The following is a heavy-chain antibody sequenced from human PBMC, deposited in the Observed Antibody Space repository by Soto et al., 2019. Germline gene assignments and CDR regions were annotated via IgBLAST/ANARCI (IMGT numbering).Heavy chain of an antibody. CDR3: ARSNMDYYDSSGYPGY. CDR1: GYSFTSYW. J-gene: IGHJ4*02. D-gene: IGHD3-22*01. Sequence: GESLKISCKGSGYSFTSYWIGWVRQMPGKGLEWMGIIYPGDSDTSNSPSFQGQVTISADKSISTAYLQWSSLKASDTAMYYCARSNMDYYDSSGYPGYWGQGTLVTVSS. CDR2: IYPGDSDT. V-gene: IGHV5-51*01.